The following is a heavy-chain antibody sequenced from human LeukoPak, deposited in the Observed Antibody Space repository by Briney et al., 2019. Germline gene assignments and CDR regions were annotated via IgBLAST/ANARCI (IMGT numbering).Heavy chain of an antibody. Sequence: GGSLRLSCATSGFVFSNYAMNWVRQAPGKGLEYVSAITGDGSTPYYANSVKGRFTISRDNSRNTLYLQMGSLRSEDMAVYYCARAGFSGYDSWGQGTLVTVSS. V-gene: IGHV3-64*01. CDR3: ARAGFSGYDS. CDR2: ITGDGSTP. D-gene: IGHD5-12*01. CDR1: GFVFSNYA. J-gene: IGHJ5*02.